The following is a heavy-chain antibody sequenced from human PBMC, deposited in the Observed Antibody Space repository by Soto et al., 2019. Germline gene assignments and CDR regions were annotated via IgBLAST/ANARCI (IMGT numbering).Heavy chain of an antibody. V-gene: IGHV5-51*01. CDR1: DTTHW. CDR3: ARLVNYYFGMDX. Sequence: GESLKISCKASDTTHWIGWVRQKPGKGLEWMGIIYPGDSDTKYSPSFQGQVTISVDKSISTAYLHWSSLKASDTATYYCARLVNYYFGMDXWGLGTTVTVS. J-gene: IGHJ6*02. CDR2: IYPGDSDT.